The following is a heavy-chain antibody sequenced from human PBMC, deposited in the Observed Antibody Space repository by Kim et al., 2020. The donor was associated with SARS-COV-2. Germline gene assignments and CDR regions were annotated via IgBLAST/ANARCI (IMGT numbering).Heavy chain of an antibody. Sequence: SVKVSCTASGGTFSSPAIYWVRQAPRQGLEWMGTIIPVLETVDYSDNLQGRVTITADKSTTTIYMEVTSLTYEDTAIYYCANGVSGLHESWGQGTLVTVSS. D-gene: IGHD2-15*01. CDR2: IIPVLETV. CDR1: GGTFSSPA. CDR3: ANGVSGLHES. J-gene: IGHJ5*02. V-gene: IGHV1-69*04.